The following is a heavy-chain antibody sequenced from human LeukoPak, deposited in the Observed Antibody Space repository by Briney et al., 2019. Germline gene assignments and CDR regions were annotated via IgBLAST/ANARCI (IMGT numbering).Heavy chain of an antibody. J-gene: IGHJ6*03. D-gene: IGHD3-10*01. CDR1: GYTFTGYY. Sequence: ASVKVSCKASGYTFTGYYMHWVRQAPGQGLEWMGWINPNSGGTNYAQKFQGRVTMTRDTSISTAYMELSRLRSDDTAVYYCARFPGYGSGTKAPYYYMDVWGKGTTVTISS. CDR3: ARFPGYGSGTKAPYYYMDV. CDR2: INPNSGGT. V-gene: IGHV1-2*02.